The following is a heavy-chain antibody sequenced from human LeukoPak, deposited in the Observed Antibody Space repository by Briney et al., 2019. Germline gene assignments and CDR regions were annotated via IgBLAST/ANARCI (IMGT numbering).Heavy chain of an antibody. J-gene: IGHJ4*02. V-gene: IGHV3-23*01. CDR1: GFTFSSYA. CDR2: ISGSGGST. CDR3: AMPPYSSGWTYYFDY. Sequence: PGGSLRLSCAASGFTFSSYAMSWVRQAPGKGLEWVLAISGSGGSTYYADSVKGRFTISRDNSKNTLYLQMNSLRAEDTAVYYCAMPPYSSGWTYYFDYWGQGTLVTV. D-gene: IGHD6-19*01.